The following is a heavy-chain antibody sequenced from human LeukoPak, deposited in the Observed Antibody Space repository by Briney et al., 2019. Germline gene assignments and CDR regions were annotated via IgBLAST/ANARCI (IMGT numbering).Heavy chain of an antibody. J-gene: IGHJ4*02. CDR2: ISGSGGST. CDR1: GFTFSSYA. V-gene: IGHV3-23*01. Sequence: GGSLRLSCAASGFTFSSYATSWVRQAPGKGLEWVSAISGSGGSTYYADSVKGRFTISRDNSKNTLYLQMNSLRAEDTAVYYCAKSETDILTGYYGLSVGYFDYWGQGTLVTVSS. CDR3: AKSETDILTGYYGLSVGYFDY. D-gene: IGHD3-9*01.